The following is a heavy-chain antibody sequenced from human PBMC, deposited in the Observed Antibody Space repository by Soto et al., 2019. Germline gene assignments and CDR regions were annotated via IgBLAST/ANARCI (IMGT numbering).Heavy chain of an antibody. CDR2: ISVHNGHT. J-gene: IGHJ4*02. CDR1: GYSFTSYG. D-gene: IGHD6-13*01. V-gene: IGHV1-18*01. Sequence: QPQLMQSGAEVKKPGASVRVSCKASGYSFTSYGITWVRQTPGQGLEWMGWISVHNGHTDYPQKFQGRLTMTTDTSTSTAYMELTSLRSDDTAVYYCARGRGVSSWYETPHYFDSWGQGTQVTVSS. CDR3: ARGRGVSSWYETPHYFDS.